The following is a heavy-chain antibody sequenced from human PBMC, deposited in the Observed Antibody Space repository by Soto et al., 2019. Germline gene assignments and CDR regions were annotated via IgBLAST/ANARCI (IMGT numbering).Heavy chain of an antibody. J-gene: IGHJ5*02. CDR3: ARGRIGFDP. CDR2: INHSGST. Sequence: SETLSLTCAVYGGSISGYYWSWIRQPPGKGLEWIGEINHSGSTNYNPSLKSRVTVSVDTPKNQLSLKLNSVTAADTAMYYCARGRIGFDPWCQGTLVT. D-gene: IGHD2-15*01. V-gene: IGHV4-34*01. CDR1: GGSISGYY.